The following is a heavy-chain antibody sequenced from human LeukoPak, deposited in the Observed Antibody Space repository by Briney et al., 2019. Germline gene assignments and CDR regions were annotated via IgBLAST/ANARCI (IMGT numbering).Heavy chain of an antibody. V-gene: IGHV4-59*01. CDR2: IYYSGST. Sequence: SETLSLTCTVSGDSIISYYWSWIRQPPGKGLEWVGYIYYSGSTNYNPSLKSRVTMSVDTSMNQFSLKLRYVTAADTAVYYWPGGPTGSWFHGLAPWGQGTLVTVSS. CDR1: GDSIISYY. CDR3: PGGPTGSWFHGLAP. J-gene: IGHJ5*02. D-gene: IGHD6-13*01.